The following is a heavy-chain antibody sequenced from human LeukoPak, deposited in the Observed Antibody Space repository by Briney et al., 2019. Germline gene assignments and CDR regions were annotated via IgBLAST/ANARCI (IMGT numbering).Heavy chain of an antibody. J-gene: IGHJ4*02. CDR2: ISSSSSYT. V-gene: IGHV3-11*03. Sequence: KSGGSLRLSCAASGLTFSDYYMSWIRQAPGKGLEWVSYISSSSSYTNYADSVKGRFTISRDNAKNSLYLQMNSLRAEDTAVYYCARSTTYYDSSGNDYWGQGTLVTVSS. CDR3: ARSTTYYDSSGNDY. CDR1: GLTFSDYY. D-gene: IGHD3-22*01.